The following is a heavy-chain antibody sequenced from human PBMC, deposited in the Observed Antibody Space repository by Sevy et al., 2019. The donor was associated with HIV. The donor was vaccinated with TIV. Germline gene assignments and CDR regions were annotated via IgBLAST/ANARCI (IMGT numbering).Heavy chain of an antibody. V-gene: IGHV3-7*01. CDR3: ARGGCSSTRCYQVGDWFDP. CDR1: GFIFSSYW. J-gene: IGHJ5*02. CDR2: INQDGSEK. Sequence: GGSLRLSCAASGFIFSSYWMSWVRQAPGKGLEWVANINQDGSEKQYEDSVKGRFSISRYNAKKSLYLQMNSLRAEDTAVYYCARGGCSSTRCYQVGDWFDPWGQGTLVTVSS. D-gene: IGHD2-2*01.